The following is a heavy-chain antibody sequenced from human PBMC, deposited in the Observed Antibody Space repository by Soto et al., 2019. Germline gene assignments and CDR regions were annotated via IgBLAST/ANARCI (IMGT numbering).Heavy chain of an antibody. CDR1: GFTFSSYA. J-gene: IGHJ4*02. Sequence: EVQLLESGGNLIQPGGSLRLSCAASGFTFSSYAMSWVRQAPGQGLEWLSAISGPGATIYYADSVKGRFTISRDNSKNTLYLQMNSLTPEDTAVYYCAKMLTMVRGVTGLRDFDFWGQGTLVTVSS. CDR3: AKMLTMVRGVTGLRDFDF. D-gene: IGHD3-10*01. CDR2: ISGPGATI. V-gene: IGHV3-23*01.